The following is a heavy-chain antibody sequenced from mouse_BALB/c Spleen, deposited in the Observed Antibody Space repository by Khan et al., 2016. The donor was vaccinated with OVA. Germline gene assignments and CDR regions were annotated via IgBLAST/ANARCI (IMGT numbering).Heavy chain of an antibody. CDR3: ARGYYGSSPY. CDR1: GYTFTDYS. J-gene: IGHJ3*01. Sequence: QIQLVQSGPELKKPGETVKISCKASGYTFTDYSMHWVKQAPGKGLKWMGWINTETGEPTYADDFKGRFAFSLETYASTAYLQINNLKNEDTATYFCARGYYGSSPYWGQGTLVTVSA. CDR2: INTETGEP. V-gene: IGHV9-2-1*01. D-gene: IGHD1-1*01.